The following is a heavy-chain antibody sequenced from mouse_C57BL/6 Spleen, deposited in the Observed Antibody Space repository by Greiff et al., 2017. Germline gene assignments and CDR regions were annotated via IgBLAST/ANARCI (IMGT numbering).Heavy chain of an antibody. V-gene: IGHV5-9*01. CDR2: ISGGGGNT. Sequence: DVMLVESGGGLVKPGGSLKLSCAASGFTFSSYTMSWVRQTPEKRLEWVATISGGGGNTYYPDSVKGRFTISRDNAKNTRYMQLSSLRSEDTALYYCARQGYYGYFDYWGQGTTLTVSS. J-gene: IGHJ2*01. D-gene: IGHD1-1*01. CDR3: ARQGYYGYFDY. CDR1: GFTFSSYT.